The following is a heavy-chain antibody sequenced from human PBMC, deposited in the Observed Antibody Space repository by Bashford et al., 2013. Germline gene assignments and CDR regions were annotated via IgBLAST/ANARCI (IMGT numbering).Heavy chain of an antibody. D-gene: IGHD1-1*01. CDR2: IHYTGST. CDR3: AGDLTFNWYYF. J-gene: IGHJ4*02. CDR1: GASMSTYH. V-gene: IGHV4-59*08. Sequence: SETLSLTCTVSGASMSTYHWSWMRQPPGKGLEWIGHIHYTGSTTYNPSLKSRVTISVDTSRNQFSLNLRSVDVADTAVYYCAGDLTFNWYYFWGQGNLVTVSS.